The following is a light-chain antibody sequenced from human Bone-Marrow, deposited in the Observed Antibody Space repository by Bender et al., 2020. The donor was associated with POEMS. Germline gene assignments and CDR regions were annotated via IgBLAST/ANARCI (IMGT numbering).Light chain of an antibody. J-gene: IGLJ2*01. CDR1: SSDVGGYNH. V-gene: IGLV2-14*03. Sequence: QSALTQPASVSGSPRQSITISCTGSSSDVGGYNHVSWYQQHPGKAPKLLIYDVTKRPSGISDRFSGSKSGSTASMTISGLQPDDEADYYCSAYTYKATLLFGGGTKLTVL. CDR3: SAYTYKATLL. CDR2: DVT.